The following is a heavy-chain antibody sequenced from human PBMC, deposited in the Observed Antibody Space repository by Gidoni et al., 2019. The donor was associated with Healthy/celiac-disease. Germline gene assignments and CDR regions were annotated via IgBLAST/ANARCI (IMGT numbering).Heavy chain of an antibody. Sequence: EVQLVESGGGLVKPGGSLGLSCAASEFPFSSYSMNWVRQAPGKGLEWVSSISSSSSYIYYADSVKGRFTISRDNAKNSLYLQMNSLRAEDTAVYYCAKIAVAEYYFDYWGQGTLVTVSS. CDR3: AKIAVAEYYFDY. CDR1: EFPFSSYS. J-gene: IGHJ4*02. CDR2: ISSSSSYI. V-gene: IGHV3-21*01. D-gene: IGHD6-19*01.